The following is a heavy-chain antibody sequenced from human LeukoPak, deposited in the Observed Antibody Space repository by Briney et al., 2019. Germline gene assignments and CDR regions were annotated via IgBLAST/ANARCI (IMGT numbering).Heavy chain of an antibody. J-gene: IGHJ6*04. V-gene: IGHV1-69*06. Sequence: GASVKVSCKASGGTFSSYAISWVRQAPGQGLEWMGGIIPIFGTANYAQKFQGRVTITADKSTSTAYMELSSLRSEDTAVYYCARDKNIHLYYYGMDVWGKGTTVTVSS. CDR2: IIPIFGTA. CDR3: ARDKNIHLYYYGMDV. CDR1: GGTFSSYA. D-gene: IGHD2/OR15-2a*01.